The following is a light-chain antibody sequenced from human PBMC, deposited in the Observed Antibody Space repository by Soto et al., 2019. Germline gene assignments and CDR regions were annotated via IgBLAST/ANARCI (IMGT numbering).Light chain of an antibody. Sequence: DIVLTQSPGTLSLSPGERATLSCRASQSVSSSYLAWYQQKAGQAPRLLIYGASSRATGIPDRFSGSGSGTDFTLTLSRLEPEDFAVYDCQQYGGSPCTCGQGTPVQIK. J-gene: IGKJ1*01. CDR2: GAS. CDR1: QSVSSSY. CDR3: QQYGGSPCT. V-gene: IGKV3-20*01.